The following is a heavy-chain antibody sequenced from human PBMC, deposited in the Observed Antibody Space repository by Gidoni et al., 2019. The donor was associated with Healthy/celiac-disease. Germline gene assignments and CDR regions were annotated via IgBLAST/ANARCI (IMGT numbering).Heavy chain of an antibody. CDR1: GYTFTSYA. Sequence: QVQLVQSGAEVKKPGASVKVSCKASGYTFTSYAMHWVRQAPGQRLEWMGWINAGNGNTKYSQKCQGRVTITRDTSASTAYMELSSLRSEDTAVYYCASVSNRSDYWGQGTLVTVSS. V-gene: IGHV1-3*01. CDR3: ASVSNRSDY. CDR2: INAGNGNT. D-gene: IGHD4-4*01. J-gene: IGHJ4*02.